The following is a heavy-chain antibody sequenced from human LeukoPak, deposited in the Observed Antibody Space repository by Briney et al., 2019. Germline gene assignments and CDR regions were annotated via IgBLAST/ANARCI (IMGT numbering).Heavy chain of an antibody. Sequence: PGGSLRLSCAASGFTFSSYWMSWVRQAPGKGLEWVANIRQDGSEKYYVVSVQGRFTISRDNAKNSLYLQMNSLRAEDTAVYYCATPRRLGYCRRTSCYNWYFDLWGRGTLVTVSS. CDR2: IRQDGSEK. J-gene: IGHJ2*01. V-gene: IGHV3-7*01. CDR3: ATPRRLGYCRRTSCYNWYFDL. CDR1: GFTFSSYW. D-gene: IGHD2-2*02.